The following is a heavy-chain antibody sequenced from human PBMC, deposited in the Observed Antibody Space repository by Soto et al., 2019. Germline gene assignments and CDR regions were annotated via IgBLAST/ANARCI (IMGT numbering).Heavy chain of an antibody. J-gene: IGHJ4*02. CDR1: GYTFTSYG. CDR3: ASTDVVGGYSYGPAYFDY. Sequence: QVQLVQSGAEVKKPGASVKVSCKASGYTFTSYGISWVRQAPGQGLEWMGWISAYNGNTNYAQKLQGRVTITTHTSTSRAYMELRSLRSDNTAVYYCASTDVVGGYSYGPAYFDYWGQGNLVTVSS. D-gene: IGHD5-18*01. CDR2: ISAYNGNT. V-gene: IGHV1-18*01.